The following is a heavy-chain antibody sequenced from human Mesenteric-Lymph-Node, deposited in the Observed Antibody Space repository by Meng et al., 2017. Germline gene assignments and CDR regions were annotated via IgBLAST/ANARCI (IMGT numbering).Heavy chain of an antibody. CDR1: GFTFSSYW. Sequence: GESLKISCAASGFTFSSYWMLWVRQAPGKGLVYVSHINPDGSITGYADSVKGRFTISRDNAKNTLYLQMNSLRVEDTAVYYCARDLPVPHDSGDKADYWGQEMLVTVSS. V-gene: IGHV3-74*01. CDR2: INPDGSIT. D-gene: IGHD4-17*01. J-gene: IGHJ4*02. CDR3: ARDLPVPHDSGDKADY.